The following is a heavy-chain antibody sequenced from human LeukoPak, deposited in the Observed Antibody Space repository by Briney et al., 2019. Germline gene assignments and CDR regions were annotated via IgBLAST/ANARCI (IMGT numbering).Heavy chain of an antibody. V-gene: IGHV3-23*01. CDR1: GFTFSSYA. CDR3: AKISLRRDYYDSSGYGFDI. CDR2: ISGSGGST. J-gene: IGHJ3*02. Sequence: PGGSLRLSCAASGFTFSSYAMSWVRQAPGKGLEWVSAISGSGGSTYYADSVEGRFTISRDNSKNTLYLQMNSLRAEDTAVYYCAKISLRRDYYDSSGYGFDIWGQGTMVTVSS. D-gene: IGHD3-22*01.